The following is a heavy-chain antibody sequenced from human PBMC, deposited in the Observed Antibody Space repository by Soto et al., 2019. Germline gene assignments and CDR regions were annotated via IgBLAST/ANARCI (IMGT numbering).Heavy chain of an antibody. D-gene: IGHD6-13*01. J-gene: IGHJ6*02. V-gene: IGHV4-31*03. CDR1: GGSISSGGYY. CDR2: IYYSGST. CDR3: AREKRPGPGIAAAGDIYYYYYGMDV. Sequence: PSETLSLTCTVSGGSISSGGYYWSWIRQHPGKGLEWFGYIYYSGSTYYNPSLKSRVTISVDTSKNQFSLKLSSVTAADTAVYYCAREKRPGPGIAAAGDIYYYYYGMDVWGQGTTVT.